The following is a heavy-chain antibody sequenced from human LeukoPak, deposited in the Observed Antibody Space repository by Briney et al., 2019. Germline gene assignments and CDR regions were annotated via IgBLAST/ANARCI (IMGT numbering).Heavy chain of an antibody. J-gene: IGHJ6*03. CDR2: IYTSGST. V-gene: IGHV4-61*02. CDR3: ARDYSSSWYYYYYMDV. D-gene: IGHD6-13*01. Sequence: KTSETLSLTCTVSGGSISSGSYYWSWIRQPAGKGLEWIGRIYTSGSTNYNPSLKSRVTISVDTSKNQFSLKLSSVTAADTAVYYCARDYSSSWYYYYYMDVWGKGTTVTVSS. CDR1: GGSISSGSYY.